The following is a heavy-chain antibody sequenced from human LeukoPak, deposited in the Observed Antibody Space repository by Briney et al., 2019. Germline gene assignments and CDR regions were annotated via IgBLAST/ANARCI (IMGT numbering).Heavy chain of an antibody. D-gene: IGHD3-16*01. Sequence: SETLSLTCTVSGGSISSYYWTWIRQPPGKGPEWIGYIYHSGSTNYDPSLKSRVTISVDTSKNQFSLKLGSVTAADTAVYYCARGVWPSAYYYYGMDVWGQGTTVTVSS. CDR1: GGSISSYY. V-gene: IGHV4-59*01. CDR3: ARGVWPSAYYYYGMDV. J-gene: IGHJ6*02. CDR2: IYHSGST.